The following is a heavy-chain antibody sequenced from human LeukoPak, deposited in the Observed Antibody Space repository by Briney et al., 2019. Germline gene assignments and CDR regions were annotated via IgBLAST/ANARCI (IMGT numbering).Heavy chain of an antibody. D-gene: IGHD2-21*02. Sequence: SQTLSLTCTVSGVFISSSYSNWFRPPPGQGLEWIGYVHYSGTTNYNPSLKNRVTISQDTSRNQFSLNLSSVTAADTAVYYCARGSGWLTASWGQGTLVTVSS. CDR1: GVFISSSY. CDR2: VHYSGTT. CDR3: ARGSGWLTAS. V-gene: IGHV4-59*01. J-gene: IGHJ5*02.